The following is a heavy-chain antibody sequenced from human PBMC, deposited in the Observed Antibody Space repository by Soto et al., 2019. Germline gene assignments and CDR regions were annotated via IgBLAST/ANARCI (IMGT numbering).Heavy chain of an antibody. CDR2: IIPIFGTA. J-gene: IGHJ2*01. D-gene: IGHD3-22*01. CDR1: GGTFSSYA. Sequence: VASVKVSCKASGGTFSSYAISWVRQAPGQGLEWMGGIIPIFGTANYAQKFQGRVTITADESTSTAYMELSSLRSEDTAVYYCTRDSSGYYRYWYFDLWGRGTLVTVSS. CDR3: TRDSSGYYRYWYFDL. V-gene: IGHV1-69*13.